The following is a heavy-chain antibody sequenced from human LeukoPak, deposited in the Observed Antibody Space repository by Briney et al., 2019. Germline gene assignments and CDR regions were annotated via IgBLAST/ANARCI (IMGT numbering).Heavy chain of an antibody. V-gene: IGHV1-46*01. J-gene: IGHJ3*02. CDR3: ARDDQHLDTMTAFDI. CDR2: INPSGGST. CDR1: GYTFTSYY. Sequence: ASVKVSCKASGYTFTSYYMHWVRQAPGQGLEWMGIINPSGGSTSYAQKFQGRVTMTRDTSTSTVYMELSSLRSEDTAVYYCARDDQHLDTMTAFDIWGQGTMVTVSS. D-gene: IGHD3-22*01.